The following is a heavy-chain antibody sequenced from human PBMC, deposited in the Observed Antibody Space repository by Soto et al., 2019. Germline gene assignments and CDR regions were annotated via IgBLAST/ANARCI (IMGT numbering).Heavy chain of an antibody. Sequence: HPGGSLRLSCAASGFTFTTYSMTWVRQAPGKGLEWVSYISSSSSTIYYADSVKGRFTISRDNAKNSLYLQMSSLRDEDTAVYYCARVGDSGNFWYFDLWGRGTLVTVSS. J-gene: IGHJ2*01. CDR1: GFTFTTYS. CDR2: ISSSSSTI. CDR3: ARVGDSGNFWYFDL. V-gene: IGHV3-48*02. D-gene: IGHD1-26*01.